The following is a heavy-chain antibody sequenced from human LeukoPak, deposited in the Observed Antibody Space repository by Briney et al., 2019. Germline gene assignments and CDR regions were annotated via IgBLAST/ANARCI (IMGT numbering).Heavy chain of an antibody. J-gene: IGHJ5*02. CDR3: ARAEGNGSGIYQVWFDP. CDR2: INPSGGST. D-gene: IGHD3-10*01. Sequence: VASVKVSCKASGYTFASYYMHWVRQAPGQGLEWMGIINPSGGSTSCAQKFQGRVTMTRDTSTSTVYMELSSLRSEDTAVYYCARAEGNGSGIYQVWFDPWAQGTLVTVSS. CDR1: GYTFASYY. V-gene: IGHV1-46*01.